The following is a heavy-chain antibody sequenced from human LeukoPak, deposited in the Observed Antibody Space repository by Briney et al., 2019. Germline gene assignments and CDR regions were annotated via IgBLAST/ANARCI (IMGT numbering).Heavy chain of an antibody. J-gene: IGHJ4*02. Sequence: PGGSLRLSCAASGFTFSDYYMSWVRQAPGKGLEWVAYISSSGSTIYYADSVKGRFTIPRDNAKNSLYLQMNSLRAEDTAVYYCARAGYYDILTGQGHPYYFDYWGQGTLVTVSS. CDR3: ARAGYYDILTGQGHPYYFDY. CDR1: GFTFSDYY. D-gene: IGHD3-9*01. CDR2: ISSSGSTI. V-gene: IGHV3-11*04.